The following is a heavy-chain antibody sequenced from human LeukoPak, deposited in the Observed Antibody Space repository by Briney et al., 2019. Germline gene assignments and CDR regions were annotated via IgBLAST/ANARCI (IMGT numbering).Heavy chain of an antibody. V-gene: IGHV3-74*01. Sequence: PGGSLRLSCAASGFTFSSYWMHWVRHAPGKGLVWVSRINSDGSSTSYADSVKGRFTISRDNAKNTLYLQMNSLRAEDTAVYYCARSLPHYDFWSGYYYYYGMDVWGQGTTVTVSS. CDR3: ARSLPHYDFWSGYYYYYGMDV. CDR1: GFTFSSYW. D-gene: IGHD3-3*01. CDR2: INSDGSST. J-gene: IGHJ6*02.